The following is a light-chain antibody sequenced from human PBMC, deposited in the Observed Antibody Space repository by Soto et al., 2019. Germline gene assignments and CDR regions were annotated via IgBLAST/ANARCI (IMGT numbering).Light chain of an antibody. Sequence: DIQMTQSPSTLSASVGDRVTITCRASQSISNWLPWYQQKPGKAPKLLIYDASSLESGVPSRFSGSGSGTEFTLTISSLQPDDFATYYCQQYNSYSPYTFGQGTKLEIK. CDR2: DAS. V-gene: IGKV1-5*01. CDR1: QSISNW. CDR3: QQYNSYSPYT. J-gene: IGKJ2*01.